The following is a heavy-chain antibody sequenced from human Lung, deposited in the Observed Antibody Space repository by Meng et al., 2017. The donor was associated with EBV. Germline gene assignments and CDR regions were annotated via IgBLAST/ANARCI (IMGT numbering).Heavy chain of an antibody. Sequence: QVRVVQSGAEVKKPAASVRVSCKASGYTFNTYYMHWVRQAPGQGLEWMGVINPSGGSSIYARRFQGRVTMTSDTSTTTVYMDLSSLRSEDTAVYYCARVSKGGSYRFDPWGQGTLVTVSS. D-gene: IGHD1-26*01. V-gene: IGHV1-46*02. CDR3: ARVSKGGSYRFDP. J-gene: IGHJ5*02. CDR2: INPSGGSS. CDR1: GYTFNTYY.